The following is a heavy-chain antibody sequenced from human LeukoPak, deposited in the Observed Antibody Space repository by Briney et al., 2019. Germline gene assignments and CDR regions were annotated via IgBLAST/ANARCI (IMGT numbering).Heavy chain of an antibody. V-gene: IGHV4-31*03. CDR2: IYYSGST. CDR1: GGSISSGGYY. D-gene: IGHD6-19*01. Sequence: SEALSLTCTVSGGSISSGGYYWSWIRQHPGKGLEWIGYIYYSGSTYYNPSLKSRVTISVDTSKNQFSLKLSSVTAADTAVYHCARKAVAGTRWFDPWGQGTLVTVSS. J-gene: IGHJ5*02. CDR3: ARKAVAGTRWFDP.